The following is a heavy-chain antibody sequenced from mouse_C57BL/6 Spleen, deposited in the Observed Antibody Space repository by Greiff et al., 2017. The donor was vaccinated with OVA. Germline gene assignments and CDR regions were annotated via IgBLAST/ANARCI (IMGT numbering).Heavy chain of an antibody. D-gene: IGHD1-1*01. J-gene: IGHJ2*01. CDR3: ARPDYYGSSYFDY. CDR1: GFTFSDYG. CDR2: ISSGSSTI. Sequence: EVKVVESGGGLVKPGGSLKLSCAASGFTFSDYGMHWVRQAPEKGLECVAYISSGSSTIYYADTVKGRFTISRDNAKNTLFLQMTSLRSEDTAMYYCARPDYYGSSYFDYWGQGTTLTVSS. V-gene: IGHV5-17*01.